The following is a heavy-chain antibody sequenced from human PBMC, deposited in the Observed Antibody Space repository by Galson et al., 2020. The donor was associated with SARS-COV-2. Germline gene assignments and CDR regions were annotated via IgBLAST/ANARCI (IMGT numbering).Heavy chain of an antibody. CDR3: ARAPFTVTYYCYYDMDV. J-gene: IGHJ6*03. D-gene: IGHD4-17*01. CDR2: IYSGGST. Sequence: GGSLRLSCAASGFTVSSNYMSWVRQAPGKGLEWVSVIYSGGSTYYADSVKGRFTISRDNSKNTLYLQMNSLRAEDTAVYYCARAPFTVTYYCYYDMDVWGKGTTVTGSS. CDR1: GFTVSSNY. V-gene: IGHV3-66*02.